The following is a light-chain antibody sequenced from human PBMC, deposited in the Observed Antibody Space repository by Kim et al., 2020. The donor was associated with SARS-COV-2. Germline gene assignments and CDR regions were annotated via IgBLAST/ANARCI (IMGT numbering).Light chain of an antibody. J-gene: IGKJ1*01. Sequence: ASVGDRVTSPCRASQGISNYLVWYQQKPGKVPKVLIYPASTLQSGVPSRFSGSGSGTEFTLTISSLQPEDAATYYCQKYSTAPWTFGQGTKVDIK. CDR3: QKYSTAPWT. CDR2: PAS. CDR1: QGISNY. V-gene: IGKV1-27*01.